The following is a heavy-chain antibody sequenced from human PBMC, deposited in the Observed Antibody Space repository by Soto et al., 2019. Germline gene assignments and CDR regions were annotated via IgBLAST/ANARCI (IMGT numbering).Heavy chain of an antibody. J-gene: IGHJ5*02. Sequence: PSETLSLTRTVSGGSISRYYSSWIRQPPGKGLEWIGYIYYSGSTNYNPSLKSRVTISVDTSKNQFSLKLSSVTAADTAVYYCARRLGSGSYYGNNWFDPWGQGTLVTVSS. CDR1: GGSISRYY. D-gene: IGHD3-10*01. CDR3: ARRLGSGSYYGNNWFDP. CDR2: IYYSGST. V-gene: IGHV4-59*08.